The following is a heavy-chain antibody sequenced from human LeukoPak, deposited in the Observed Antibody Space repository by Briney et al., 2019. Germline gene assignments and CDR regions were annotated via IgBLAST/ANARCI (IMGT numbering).Heavy chain of an antibody. V-gene: IGHV3-30-3*01. CDR2: ISFDGSNK. CDR1: GLTVSANY. CDR3: ARNPYGDYYFDY. J-gene: IGHJ4*02. Sequence: GGSLRLSCAASGLTVSANYLSWVRQAPDKGLEWVAVISFDGSNKYYADSVKGRFTISRDNSKNTLYLQMNSLRPEDTAVYYCARNPYGDYYFDYWGQGTLVTVSS. D-gene: IGHD4-17*01.